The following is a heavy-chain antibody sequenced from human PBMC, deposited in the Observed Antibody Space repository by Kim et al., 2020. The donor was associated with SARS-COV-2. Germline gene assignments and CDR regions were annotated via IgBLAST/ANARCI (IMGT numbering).Heavy chain of an antibody. CDR1: GFTFDDYG. CDR3: ARPSNSLLFRGAFDF. J-gene: IGHJ3*01. CDR2: INWNGGTT. Sequence: GGSLRLSCVASGFTFDDYGVNWVRHLPGRGLEWVSGINWNGGTTAYADSVKGRFTISRDNAKKSLYLQMNSLRAEDTALYYCARPSNSLLFRGAFDFWGQGTMVAVS. D-gene: IGHD3-10*01. V-gene: IGHV3-20*04.